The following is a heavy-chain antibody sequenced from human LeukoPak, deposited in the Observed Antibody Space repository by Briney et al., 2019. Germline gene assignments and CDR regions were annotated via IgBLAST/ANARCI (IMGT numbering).Heavy chain of an antibody. CDR1: GYILTNNW. J-gene: IGHJ4*02. CDR2: IYPGDSET. Sequence: GESLKISCKISGYILTNNWIGWVRQVPGKGLEWMGLIYPGDSETRYSPSFQGQVTISADKSISTAYLQWSSLKASDTAMYYCARRDSSGWSYSWGQGTLVTVSS. D-gene: IGHD6-19*01. CDR3: ARRDSSGWSYS. V-gene: IGHV5-51*01.